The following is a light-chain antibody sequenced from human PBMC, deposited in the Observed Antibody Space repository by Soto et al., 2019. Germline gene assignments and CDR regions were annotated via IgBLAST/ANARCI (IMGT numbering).Light chain of an antibody. Sequence: EIVLTQSPATLSLSPGERATLSCGASQSINSNYLAWYQQKPGLAPRLVIYDTSRRAPGIPDRLTGSGSGTDFTRTISRLEPEDSEIYYWQQYGSSPTFGQGTRLEIK. CDR2: DTS. CDR3: QQYGSSPT. J-gene: IGKJ5*01. V-gene: IGKV3D-20*01. CDR1: QSINSNY.